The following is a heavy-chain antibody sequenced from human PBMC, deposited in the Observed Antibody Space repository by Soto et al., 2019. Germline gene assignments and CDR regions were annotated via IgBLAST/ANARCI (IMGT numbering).Heavy chain of an antibody. CDR1: GDTFSSYA. CDR2: IIPIFGTP. J-gene: IGHJ6*02. V-gene: IGHV1-69*06. CDR3: ARRKGTYIYYYRMDD. Sequence: SVKVSCKASGDTFSSYAISWVRQAPGQGLEWMGGIIPIFGTPNYAQKFKGRVTITADKTTTTAYMELSSLRSDDTAIYYCARRKGTYIYYYRMDDWGQGTTVTVSS. D-gene: IGHD3-3*02.